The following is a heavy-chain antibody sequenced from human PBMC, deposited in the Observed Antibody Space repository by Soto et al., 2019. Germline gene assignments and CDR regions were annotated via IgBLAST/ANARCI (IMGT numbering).Heavy chain of an antibody. V-gene: IGHV3-48*02. CDR3: ARGNSTGSHYNSGY. CDR1: GFSFHTFD. D-gene: IGHD3-10*01. CDR2: ISRTGGTL. J-gene: IGHJ4*02. Sequence: DVQLVESGGGLVQPGGSLRLSCLTSGFSFHTFDMNWVRQAPGRGLEWVSSISRTGGTLYYADSVRGRFTVSRDNAVTSLYLQMSSLRDEDTAVYYCARGNSTGSHYNSGYWGQGTLVIVSS.